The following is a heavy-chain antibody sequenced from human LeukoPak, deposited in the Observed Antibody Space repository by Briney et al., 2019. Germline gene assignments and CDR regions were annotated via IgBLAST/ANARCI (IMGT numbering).Heavy chain of an antibody. V-gene: IGHV1-8*01. CDR2: MNPNTGDT. J-gene: IGHJ4*02. CDR3: TRGSLSGSSRDY. Sequence: GASVRVSCKASGYTFTGHDINWVRQATGQGLEWMGWMNPNTGDTGYAQKFKGRVTMTRNSSIDTAYMELSGLRSEDTAVYYCTRGSLSGSSRDYWGQGTLLTVSS. D-gene: IGHD1-26*01. CDR1: GYTFTGHD.